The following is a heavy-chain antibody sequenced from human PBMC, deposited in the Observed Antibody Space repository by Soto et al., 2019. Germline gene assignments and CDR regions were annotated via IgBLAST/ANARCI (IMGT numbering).Heavy chain of an antibody. V-gene: IGHV4-31*03. CDR3: ARVEMAAIGGGNFDS. D-gene: IGHD6-19*01. Sequence: LSLTCTVSGGSISSRAYYWTWIRQHPGKGLEWIGYIYYSGTTYYNPSLKSRVTLSVDTSKNQFSLKLSSVAAADTAVYYCARVEMAAIGGGNFDSWGQGTLVTVSS. CDR2: IYYSGTT. CDR1: GGSISSRAYY. J-gene: IGHJ4*02.